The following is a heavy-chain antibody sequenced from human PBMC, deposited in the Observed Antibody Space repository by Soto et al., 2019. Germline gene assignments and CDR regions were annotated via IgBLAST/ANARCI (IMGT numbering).Heavy chain of an antibody. CDR2: MNPNSGNT. V-gene: IGHV1-8*01. CDR3: ARGTRPTMVRGAKNLPTYYFDY. D-gene: IGHD3-10*01. J-gene: IGHJ4*02. Sequence: QVPLVQSGAEVKKPGASVKVSCKASGYTFTSYDINWVRQATGQGLEWMGWMNPNSGNTSYAPKFQGRVTMTRNTTISTAYMELCSLRSEDTAVYYCARGTRPTMVRGAKNLPTYYFDYWGQGTLVTVSS. CDR1: GYTFTSYD.